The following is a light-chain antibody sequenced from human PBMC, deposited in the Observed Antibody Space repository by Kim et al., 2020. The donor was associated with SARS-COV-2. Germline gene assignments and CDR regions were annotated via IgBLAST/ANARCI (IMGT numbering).Light chain of an antibody. CDR1: QNVNSY. J-gene: IGKJ4*01. CDR3: QQSDNTPLT. V-gene: IGKV1-39*01. CDR2: AAS. Sequence: DTQLTQSPSPLSASVGDRVTITCRASQNVNSYLNWYQQKAGAAPKLLIYAASSLQSGVPSRFSGSGSGTAFTLTISSLQAEDSATYYCQQSDNTPLTFGGGTKVDIK.